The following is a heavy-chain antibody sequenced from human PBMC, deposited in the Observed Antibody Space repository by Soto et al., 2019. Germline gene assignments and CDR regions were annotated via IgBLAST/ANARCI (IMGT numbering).Heavy chain of an antibody. CDR1: GYTFTSYG. CDR2: ISAYNGNT. D-gene: IGHD2-15*01. Sequence: ASVKVSCKASGYTFTSYGISWVRQAPGQGLEWMGWISAYNGNTNYAQKLQGRVTMTTDTSTSTAYMELRSLRSDDTAVYYCARDPYFVVLLAAPGWGVGNYYYGMDVWGQGTTVTV. V-gene: IGHV1-18*01. CDR3: ARDPYFVVLLAAPGWGVGNYYYGMDV. J-gene: IGHJ6*02.